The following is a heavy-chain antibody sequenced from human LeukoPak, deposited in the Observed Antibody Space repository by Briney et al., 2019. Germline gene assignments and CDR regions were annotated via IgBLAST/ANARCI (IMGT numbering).Heavy chain of an antibody. D-gene: IGHD6-13*01. Sequence: SETLSLTCTVSDGSISSYYWSWIRQPPGKGLEWIGYIYYSGSTNYNPSLKSRVTISVDTSKNQFSLKLSSVTAADTAVYYCARTPSSSEAPFDYWGQGTLVTVSS. V-gene: IGHV4-59*01. CDR2: IYYSGST. CDR1: DGSISSYY. J-gene: IGHJ4*02. CDR3: ARTPSSSEAPFDY.